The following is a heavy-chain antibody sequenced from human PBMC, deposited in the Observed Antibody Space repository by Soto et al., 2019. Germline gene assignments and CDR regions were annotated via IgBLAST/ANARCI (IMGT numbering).Heavy chain of an antibody. CDR2: INHSGST. D-gene: IGHD3-10*01. CDR1: GGSFSGYY. V-gene: IGHV4-34*01. J-gene: IGHJ4*02. Sequence: QVQLQQWGAGLLKPSETLSLTCAVYGGSFSGYYWSWIRQPPGKGLEWIGEINHSGSTNYNPSLKSRVTISVDTSKNQFSLKLSSVTAADTAVYYCAREAMVRGAKSRFDYWGQGTLVTVSS. CDR3: AREAMVRGAKSRFDY.